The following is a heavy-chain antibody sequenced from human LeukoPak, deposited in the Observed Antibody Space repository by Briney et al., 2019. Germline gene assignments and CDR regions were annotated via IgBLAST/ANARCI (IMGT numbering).Heavy chain of an antibody. D-gene: IGHD1-1*01. CDR1: GYTFTSYY. J-gene: IGHJ6*03. CDR3: ASTAWTPPYYMDV. Sequence: ASVKVSCKASGYTFTSYYMHWVRQAPGQGLEWMGIINPSGGSTSCAQKFQGRVTMTRDTSTSTVYMELSSLRSEDTAMYYCASTAWTPPYYMDVWGKGTTVTVSS. V-gene: IGHV1-46*03. CDR2: INPSGGST.